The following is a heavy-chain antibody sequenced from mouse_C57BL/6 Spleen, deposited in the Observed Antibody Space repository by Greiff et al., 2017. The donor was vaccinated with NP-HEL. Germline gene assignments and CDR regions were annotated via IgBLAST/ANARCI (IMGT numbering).Heavy chain of an antibody. CDR2: IRSKSSNYAT. CDR3: VRAPPYYYGSSYEAMDY. D-gene: IGHD1-1*01. CDR1: GFTFNTYA. J-gene: IGHJ4*01. V-gene: IGHV10-3*01. Sequence: GGGLVQPKGSLKLSCAASGFTFNTYAMHWVRQAPGKGLEWVARIRSKSSNYATYYADSVKDRFTISRDDSQSMLYLQMNNLKTEDTAMYYCVRAPPYYYGSSYEAMDYWGQGTSVTVSS.